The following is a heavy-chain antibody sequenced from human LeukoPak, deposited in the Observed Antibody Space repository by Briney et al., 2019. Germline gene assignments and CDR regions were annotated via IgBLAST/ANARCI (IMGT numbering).Heavy chain of an antibody. Sequence: GGSLRLSCAASKFPFSGYAMNWVRQAPGKGLEWVALISYDGSTTYYADSVKGRFTISRDNSKNTLYLQMNSLRAEDTTVYYCARDAGNPYGDSGSKTRFDYWGLGTLVTASS. V-gene: IGHV3-30-3*01. CDR1: KFPFSGYA. J-gene: IGHJ4*02. D-gene: IGHD4-17*01. CDR2: ISYDGSTT. CDR3: ARDAGNPYGDSGSKTRFDY.